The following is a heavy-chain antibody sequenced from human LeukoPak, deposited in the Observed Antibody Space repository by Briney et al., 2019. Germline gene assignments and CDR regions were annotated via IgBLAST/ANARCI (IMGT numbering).Heavy chain of an antibody. D-gene: IGHD2-21*02. CDR3: AKPFLAYCGGDCSEFDY. V-gene: IGHV3-23*01. Sequence: SGGSLRLSCAASGFTFSSYAMSWVRQAPGKGLEWVSAISGSGGSTYYADSVKGRFTISRDNSKNTLYLQMNSLRAEDTAVYYCAKPFLAYCGGDCSEFDYWGQGTLVTVSS. CDR2: ISGSGGST. J-gene: IGHJ4*02. CDR1: GFTFSSYA.